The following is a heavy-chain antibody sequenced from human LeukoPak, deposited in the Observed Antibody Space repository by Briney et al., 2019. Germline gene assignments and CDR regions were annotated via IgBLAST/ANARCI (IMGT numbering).Heavy chain of an antibody. J-gene: IGHJ4*02. CDR3: AKDQHVYDKPIDY. Sequence: PGGSLRLSCAASGFTFNIYAMNWVRQAPGKGLEWVSTISGSGSSTYYAESVQGRFTISRDNAKNTQYMQMKSLRAEDPAEYFGAKDQHVYDKPIDYWGQGSLVSLSS. D-gene: IGHD5/OR15-5a*01. CDR1: GFTFNIYA. V-gene: IGHV3-23*01. CDR2: ISGSGSST.